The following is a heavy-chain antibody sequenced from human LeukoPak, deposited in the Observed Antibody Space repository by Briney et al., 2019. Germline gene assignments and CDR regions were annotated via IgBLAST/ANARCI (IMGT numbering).Heavy chain of an antibody. CDR3: AKSTTSWERVDY. J-gene: IGHJ4*02. CDR1: GFTFSSYA. Sequence: GGSLRLSCAASGFTFSSYAMSWVRQAPGKGLEWVSSISGNSGRTYYADSVKGRFSISRDNSNNTLYLQMNSLRAEDAAVYYCAKSTTSWERVDYWGQGTLVTVSS. V-gene: IGHV3-23*01. CDR2: ISGNSGRT. D-gene: IGHD2-2*01.